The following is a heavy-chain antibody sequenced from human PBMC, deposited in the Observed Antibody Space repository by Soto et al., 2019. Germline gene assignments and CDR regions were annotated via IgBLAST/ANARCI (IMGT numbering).Heavy chain of an antibody. J-gene: IGHJ4*02. V-gene: IGHV1-3*01. D-gene: IGHD3-3*01. Sequence: ASVKVSCKASGYTFTSYAMHWVRQAPGQRLEWMGWINAGNGNTKYSQKLQGRVTITRDTSASTAYMELSSLRSEDTAVYYCARGVTIFGVVSALGYWGQGTLVTVSS. CDR1: GYTFTSYA. CDR2: INAGNGNT. CDR3: ARGVTIFGVVSALGY.